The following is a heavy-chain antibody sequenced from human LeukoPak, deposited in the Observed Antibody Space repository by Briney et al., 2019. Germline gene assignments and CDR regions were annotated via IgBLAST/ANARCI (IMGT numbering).Heavy chain of an antibody. J-gene: IGHJ3*02. CDR3: ARSDSSGYRDAFDI. Sequence: SVKVSCEASGGTFSSYAISWVRQAPGQGLEWMGRIIPIFGTANYAQKFQGRVTITTDESTSTAYMELSSLRSEDTAVYYCARSDSSGYRDAFDIWGQGTMVTVPS. CDR2: IIPIFGTA. V-gene: IGHV1-69*05. CDR1: GGTFSSYA. D-gene: IGHD3-22*01.